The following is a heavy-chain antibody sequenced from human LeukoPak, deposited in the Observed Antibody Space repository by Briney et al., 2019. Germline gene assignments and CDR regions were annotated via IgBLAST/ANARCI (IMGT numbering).Heavy chain of an antibody. Sequence: ASVKVSCKASGFTFANYGITWVRRAPGQGLEWMGWISAKNGNTNYARKFRGRLSMTTDTSTDTIYMELRSLTSDDTAVYYCARVHLPANYDFWYFDLWGRGSLVTVSS. D-gene: IGHD3/OR15-3a*01. V-gene: IGHV1-18*04. CDR1: GFTFANYG. J-gene: IGHJ2*01. CDR3: ARVHLPANYDFWYFDL. CDR2: ISAKNGNT.